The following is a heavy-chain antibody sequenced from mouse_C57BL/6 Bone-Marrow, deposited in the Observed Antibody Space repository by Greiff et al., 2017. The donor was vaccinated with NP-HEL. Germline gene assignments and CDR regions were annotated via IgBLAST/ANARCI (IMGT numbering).Heavy chain of an antibody. CDR1: GYTFTDYY. D-gene: IGHD2-1*01. Sequence: VQLKHSGPELVKPGASVKISCKASGYTFTDYYMNWVKQSHGKSLEWIGDINPNNGGTSYNQKFKGKATLTVDKSSSTAYMELRSLTSEDSAVYYCAPYGNYTFADWGQGTLVTVSA. CDR3: APYGNYTFAD. CDR2: INPNNGGT. V-gene: IGHV1-26*01. J-gene: IGHJ3*01.